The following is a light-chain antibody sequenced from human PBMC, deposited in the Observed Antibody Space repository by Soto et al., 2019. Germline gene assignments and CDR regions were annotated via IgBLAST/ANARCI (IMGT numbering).Light chain of an antibody. CDR3: CSYAGSYTLVV. CDR1: SSDVGGYNS. CDR2: DVS. V-gene: IGLV2-11*01. J-gene: IGLJ2*01. Sequence: QSALTQPRSVSGSPGQSVTISCTGTSSDVGGYNSVSWYQQHPGKAPKLIIYDVSKRPSGVPDRFSGSKSGNTASLTISGLQAEDEADYYCCSYAGSYTLVVFGGGTKVTVL.